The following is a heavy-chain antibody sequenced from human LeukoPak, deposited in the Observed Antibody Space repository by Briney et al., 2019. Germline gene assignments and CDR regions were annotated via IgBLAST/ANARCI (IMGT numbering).Heavy chain of an antibody. CDR1: GYTFTTYG. Sequence: ASVRVSSTASGYTFTTYGISRVRQAPGHELEWMGWISAYNGNTNYPQKLHGRVTMTTDTSTSTAYTVLRSLRSDDTAVYYCARDRPHPHTLIQLSLLFDYWGQGTLVTVSS. V-gene: IGHV1-18*01. CDR2: ISAYNGNT. CDR3: ARDRPHPHTLIQLSLLFDY. D-gene: IGHD5-18*01. J-gene: IGHJ4*02.